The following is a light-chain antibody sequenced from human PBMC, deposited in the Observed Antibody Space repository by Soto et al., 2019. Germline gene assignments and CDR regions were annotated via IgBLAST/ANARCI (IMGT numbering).Light chain of an antibody. J-gene: IGKJ2*01. CDR3: QQSYSTPMYT. CDR2: GAS. V-gene: IGKV1-39*01. Sequence: DIQMTQSPSSLSAFVGDRVTITCRASQSINNYLNWYQQKPGKAPKVLIYGASSLQSEVPSRFRGSGSGTDFTLTISSLQTEDSATYYCQQSYSTPMYTFGQGTKLEIK. CDR1: QSINNY.